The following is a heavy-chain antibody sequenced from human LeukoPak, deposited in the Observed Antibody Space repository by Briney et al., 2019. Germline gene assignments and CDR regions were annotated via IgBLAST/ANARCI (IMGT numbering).Heavy chain of an antibody. J-gene: IGHJ4*02. CDR2: VTGSGGST. CDR3: AKGSGWYL. Sequence: GGSLTLSCAASGFTFSSSAMSWVRQAPGKGPEWVSVVTGSGGSTDYAGSVKGRFTISRDNSKNTLYLQMNSLRAEDTAVYYCAKGSGWYLWGQGTLVTVSS. V-gene: IGHV3-23*01. CDR1: GFTFSSSA. D-gene: IGHD6-19*01.